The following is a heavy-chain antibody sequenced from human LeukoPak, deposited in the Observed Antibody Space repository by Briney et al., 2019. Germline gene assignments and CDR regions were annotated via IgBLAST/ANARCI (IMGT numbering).Heavy chain of an antibody. CDR1: GFTVSSNY. V-gene: IGHV3-53*01. D-gene: IGHD3-9*01. CDR3: ARVESHYDILTGYYKSDWYFDL. Sequence: GGSLRLSCAASGFTVSSNYMSWVRQAPGKGLEWVSVIYSGGSTYYADSVKGRLTISRDNSKNTLYLQMNSLRAEDTAVYYCARVESHYDILTGYYKSDWYFDLWGRGTLVTVSS. CDR2: IYSGGST. J-gene: IGHJ2*01.